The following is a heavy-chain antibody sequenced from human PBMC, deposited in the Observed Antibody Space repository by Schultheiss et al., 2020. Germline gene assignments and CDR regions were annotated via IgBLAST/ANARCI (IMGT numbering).Heavy chain of an antibody. D-gene: IGHD6-13*01. V-gene: IGHV4-61*08. CDR3: ARVAVAAAAGSIDY. CDR2: VNYSGSS. J-gene: IGHJ4*02. Sequence: SQTLSLTCTVSGGSISSGGYYWSWIRQHPGKGLEWIGYVNYSGSSNYNPSLKSRVTISVDTSKNQFSLKLSSVTAADTAVYYCARVAVAAAAGSIDYWGQGTLVTVSS. CDR1: GGSISSGGYY.